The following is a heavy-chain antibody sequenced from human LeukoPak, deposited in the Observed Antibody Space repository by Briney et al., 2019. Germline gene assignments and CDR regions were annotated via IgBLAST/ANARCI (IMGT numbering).Heavy chain of an antibody. CDR1: GGSISSGGYY. CDR2: IYHSGST. CDR3: ARAQRDWNYMDGNYYYYMDV. V-gene: IGHV4-30-2*01. D-gene: IGHD1-7*01. J-gene: IGHJ6*03. Sequence: SETLSLTCTVSGGSISSGGYYWSWIRQPPGKGLEWIGYIYHSGSTYYNPSLKSRVTISVDRSKNQFSLKLSSVTAADTAVYYCARAQRDWNYMDGNYYYYMDVWGKGTTVTVSS.